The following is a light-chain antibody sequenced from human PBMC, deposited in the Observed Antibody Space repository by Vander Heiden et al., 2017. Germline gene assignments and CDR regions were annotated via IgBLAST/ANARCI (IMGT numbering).Light chain of an antibody. CDR3: QQSYSTPPYT. J-gene: IGKJ2*01. Sequence: DIQMTQSPSSLSASVGDRVTITCRASQSISNYLNWYQQKPGKAPKLLIYAASSLQSGVPSRFSGSGSGTDFTLTISSLQPEDFATYYCQQSYSTPPYTFGQGIKLEIK. CDR2: AAS. CDR1: QSISNY. V-gene: IGKV1-39*01.